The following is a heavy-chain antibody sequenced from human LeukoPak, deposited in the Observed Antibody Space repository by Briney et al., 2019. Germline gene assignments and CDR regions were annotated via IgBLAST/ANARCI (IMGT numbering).Heavy chain of an antibody. CDR2: ISSSSSYI. Sequence: PGGSLGLSCAASGFTFSSYWMHWVRQAPGKGLEWVSSISSSSSYIYYADSVKGRFTISRDNAKNSLYLQMNSLRAEDTAVFYCARDLTADYWGQGTLVTVSS. J-gene: IGHJ4*02. CDR3: ARDLTADY. CDR1: GFTFSSYW. D-gene: IGHD4/OR15-4a*01. V-gene: IGHV3-21*01.